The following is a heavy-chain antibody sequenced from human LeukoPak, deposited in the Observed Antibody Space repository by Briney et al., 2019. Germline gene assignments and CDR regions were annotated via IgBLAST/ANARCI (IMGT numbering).Heavy chain of an antibody. CDR3: ARVSGSYWAYYFDY. J-gene: IGHJ4*02. Sequence: GGSLRLSCAASGFTFDDYGMSWVRQARGKGLEWGSGINWNGGSTGYADSVKGRFTISRDNAKNSLYLQMNSLRAEDTALYHCARVSGSYWAYYFDYWGQGTLVTVSS. D-gene: IGHD1-26*01. V-gene: IGHV3-20*01. CDR2: INWNGGST. CDR1: GFTFDDYG.